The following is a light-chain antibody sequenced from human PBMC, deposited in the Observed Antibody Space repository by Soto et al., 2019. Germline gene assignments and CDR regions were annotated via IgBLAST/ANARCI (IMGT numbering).Light chain of an antibody. Sequence: EIVLTQSPGTLSLSPGERATLSCRASQSVGNNYLAWFQQKPGQAPRLLIDDASRRATGIPDRFSGSGSGTDFTLTINSLEPEDFAVYYCQQCSSSPLTFGGGTKVEIK. J-gene: IGKJ4*01. CDR1: QSVGNNY. CDR3: QQCSSSPLT. V-gene: IGKV3-20*01. CDR2: DAS.